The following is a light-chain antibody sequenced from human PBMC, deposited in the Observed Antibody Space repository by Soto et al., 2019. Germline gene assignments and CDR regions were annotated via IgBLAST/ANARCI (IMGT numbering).Light chain of an antibody. V-gene: IGKV1-17*01. CDR2: DAS. CDR1: QGIGND. J-gene: IGKJ1*01. CDR3: LQYNSYLWT. Sequence: DIQMTQSPSSLSASVGDRVTITCRARQGIGNDLGWYQQKPGKAPKRLIYDASSLQSGVPSRVSGSGSGTEFTLTISSLQPEDFATYYCLQYNSYLWTFGQGTKVEIK.